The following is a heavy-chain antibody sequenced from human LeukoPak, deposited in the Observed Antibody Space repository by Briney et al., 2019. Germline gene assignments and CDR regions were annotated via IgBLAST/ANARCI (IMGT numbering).Heavy chain of an antibody. CDR1: GYTFTSYY. Sequence: ASVKVSCKASGYTFTSYYMHWVRQAPGQGLEWMGIINPGGGSTSYAQKFQGRVTMTRDTSTSIVYMELSSLRSEDTAVYYCARDGEYYYDSSGYYVYWGQGTLVTVSS. J-gene: IGHJ4*02. CDR2: INPGGGST. V-gene: IGHV1-46*01. D-gene: IGHD3-22*01. CDR3: ARDGEYYYDSSGYYVY.